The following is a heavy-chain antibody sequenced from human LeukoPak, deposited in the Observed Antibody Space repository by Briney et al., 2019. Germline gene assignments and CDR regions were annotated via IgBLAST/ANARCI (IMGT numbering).Heavy chain of an antibody. V-gene: IGHV4-59*01. J-gene: IGHJ5*02. D-gene: IGHD6-19*01. CDR1: GGSISSYY. CDR2: IYYSGST. CDR3: ARCSSGWYGWFDP. Sequence: SETLSLTCTVSGGSISSYYWSWIRQPPGKGLEWIGYIYYSGSTNYNPSLKSRVTISVDTSKNQFSLKLSSVTAADTAVYYCARCSSGWYGWFDPWGQGTLVTVSS.